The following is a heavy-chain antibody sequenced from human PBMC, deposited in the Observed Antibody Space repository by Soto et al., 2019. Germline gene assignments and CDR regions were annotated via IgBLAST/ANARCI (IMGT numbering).Heavy chain of an antibody. CDR1: GGSISSGGYY. CDR2: IYYSGST. CDR3: ASFKLIAAHPRGFDP. V-gene: IGHV4-31*03. Sequence: SETLSLTCTVSGGSISSGGYYWSWIRQHPGKGLEWIGYIYYSGSTYYNPSLKSRVTISVDTSKNQFSLKLSSVTAADTAVYYCASFKLIAAHPRGFDPWGQGTLVTVSS. D-gene: IGHD6-6*01. J-gene: IGHJ5*02.